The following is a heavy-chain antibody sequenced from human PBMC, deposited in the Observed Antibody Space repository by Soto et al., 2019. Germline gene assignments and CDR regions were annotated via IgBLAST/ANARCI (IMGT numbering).Heavy chain of an antibody. V-gene: IGHV4-59*01. J-gene: IGHJ5*02. Sequence: PSETLALTCTVSGGSISRYYWSWIRQPPGKVLEWIGYIYYSGSTNYNPSLKSRVTISVDTSKNQFSLKLSSVTAADTAVYYCAIVTMVRGVINLFDPWGQRTLVTVSS. D-gene: IGHD3-10*01. CDR1: GGSISRYY. CDR2: IYYSGST. CDR3: AIVTMVRGVINLFDP.